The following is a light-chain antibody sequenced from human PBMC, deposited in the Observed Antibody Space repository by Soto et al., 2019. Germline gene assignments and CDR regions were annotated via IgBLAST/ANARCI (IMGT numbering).Light chain of an antibody. V-gene: IGLV1-40*01. Sequence: QSVLTQPPSMSGAPGQRVTISCTGSSSNIGAGYDVHWYQQHPGTAPKLLIFDNNNRPSGVPDRFSGSKSDTSASLAITGLQAEDEADYYCQSFETSLSGFVVFGGGTQLTVL. J-gene: IGLJ2*01. CDR2: DNN. CDR3: QSFETSLSGFVV. CDR1: SSNIGAGYD.